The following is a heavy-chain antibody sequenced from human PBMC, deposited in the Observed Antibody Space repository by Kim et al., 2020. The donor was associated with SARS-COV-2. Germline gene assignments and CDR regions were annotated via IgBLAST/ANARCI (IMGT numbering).Heavy chain of an antibody. CDR1: GFTFSRYS. D-gene: IGHD5-12*01. J-gene: IGHJ6*02. CDR3: ARENYGYNSLAPGYYYYGMDV. Sequence: GGSLRLSCAASGFTFSRYSMNWVRQAPGKGLEWVSYISSSSSTIYYADSVKGRFTISRDNAKNSLYLQMNSLRDEDTAVYYCARENYGYNSLAPGYYYYGMDVWGQGTTVTVSS. CDR2: ISSSSSTI. V-gene: IGHV3-48*02.